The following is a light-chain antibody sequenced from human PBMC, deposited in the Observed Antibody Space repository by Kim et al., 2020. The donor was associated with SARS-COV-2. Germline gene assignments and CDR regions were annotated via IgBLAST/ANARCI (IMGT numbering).Light chain of an antibody. CDR1: QSISSW. Sequence: ASVGDRVTITCRASQSISSWLAWYQQKPGKAPKLLIYDASSLESGVPSRFSGSGSGTEFTLTISSLQPDDFATYYCQQYDSYPWTFGQGTKVDIK. CDR2: DAS. V-gene: IGKV1-5*01. CDR3: QQYDSYPWT. J-gene: IGKJ1*01.